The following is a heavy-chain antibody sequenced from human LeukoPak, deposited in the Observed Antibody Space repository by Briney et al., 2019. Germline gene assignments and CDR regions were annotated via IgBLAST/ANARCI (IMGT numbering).Heavy chain of an antibody. CDR1: GGSISSYY. CDR3: ARARRGIVVVPAAGKYYFDY. J-gene: IGHJ4*02. D-gene: IGHD2-2*01. CDR2: INHSGST. Sequence: SETLSLTCTVSGGSISSYYWSWIRQPPGKGLEWIGEINHSGSTNYNPSLKSRVTISVDTSKNQFSLKLSSVTAADTAVYYCARARRGIVVVPAAGKYYFDYWGQGTLVTVSS. V-gene: IGHV4-34*01.